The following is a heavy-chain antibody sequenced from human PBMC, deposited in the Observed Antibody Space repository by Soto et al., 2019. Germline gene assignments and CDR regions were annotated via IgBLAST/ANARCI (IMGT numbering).Heavy chain of an antibody. Sequence: GGSLRLSCASSGFTFISYWMSWVRQAPGKGLEWVANIKQDGSEKYYVDSVKGRFTISRDNAKNSLYLQMNSLRAEDTAVYYCARETVAAAGFDYWGQGTLVTVS. CDR2: IKQDGSEK. V-gene: IGHV3-7*03. J-gene: IGHJ4*02. CDR3: ARETVAAAGFDY. CDR1: GFTFISYW. D-gene: IGHD6-13*01.